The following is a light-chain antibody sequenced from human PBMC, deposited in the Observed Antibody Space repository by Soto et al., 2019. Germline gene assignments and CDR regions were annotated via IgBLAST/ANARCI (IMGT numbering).Light chain of an antibody. V-gene: IGKV3D-20*02. CDR3: QQRTSWPT. J-gene: IGKJ4*01. CDR2: DVS. Sequence: LTHSPGTESVPPGERATLSCRASLVVSSIYVAWYQKTPRPAPRLLIYDVSRSAAAIPARFSGRGSGTDFPLTISSLEPEDVAVYYCQQRTSWPTFGGGTKVDIK. CDR1: LVVSSIY.